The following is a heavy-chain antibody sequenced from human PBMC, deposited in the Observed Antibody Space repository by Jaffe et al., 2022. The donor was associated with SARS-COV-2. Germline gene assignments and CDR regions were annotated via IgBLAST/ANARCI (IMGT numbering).Heavy chain of an antibody. D-gene: IGHD3-16*01. CDR3: ARDRVRNGWGRWRIGAFDI. V-gene: IGHV4-59*01. Sequence: QVQLQESGPGLVKPSETLSLTCTVSGGSISSYYWSWIRQPPGKGLEWIGYIYYSGSTNYNPSLKSRVTISVDTSKNQFSLKLSSVTAADTAVYYCARDRVRNGWGRWRIGAFDIWGQGTMVTVSS. J-gene: IGHJ3*02. CDR1: GGSISSYY. CDR2: IYYSGST.